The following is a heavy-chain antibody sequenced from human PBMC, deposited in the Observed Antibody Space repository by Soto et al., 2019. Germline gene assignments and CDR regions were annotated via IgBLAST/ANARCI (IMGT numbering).Heavy chain of an antibody. V-gene: IGHV4-38-2*02. CDR3: ARDRYSSSSYFDY. CDR1: GYSISSGYY. D-gene: IGHD6-6*01. CDR2: IYHSGST. Sequence: SETLSLTCTVSGYSISSGYYWGWIRQPPGKGLEWIGSIYHSGSTYYNPSLKSRVTISVDTSKNQFSVKLSSVTAADTAVYYCARDRYSSSSYFDYWGQGTLVTVSS. J-gene: IGHJ4*02.